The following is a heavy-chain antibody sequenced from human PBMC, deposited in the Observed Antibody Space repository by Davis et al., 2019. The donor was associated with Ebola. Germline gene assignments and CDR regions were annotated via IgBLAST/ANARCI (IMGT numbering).Heavy chain of an antibody. J-gene: IGHJ4*02. V-gene: IGHV3-7*03. Sequence: GESLKISCAASGFTFSSYWMSWVRQAPGKGLEWVANINQDGTEKHYVDSAKGRFTVSRDNAKNSLYLQMNSLKTEDTAVYYCARGQASPRLNYYDSSGYYYYFDYWGQGTLVTVSS. CDR1: GFTFSSYW. CDR3: ARGQASPRLNYYDSSGYYYYFDY. D-gene: IGHD3-22*01. CDR2: INQDGTEK.